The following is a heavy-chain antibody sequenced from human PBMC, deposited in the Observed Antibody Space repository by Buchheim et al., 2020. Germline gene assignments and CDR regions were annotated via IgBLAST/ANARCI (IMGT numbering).Heavy chain of an antibody. Sequence: EVQLVESGGGLVQPGGSLRLSCAASGFTFSSYWMSWVRQAPGKGLEWVANIKQDGSEKYYVDSVKGRFTISRANAKNSLYLQMNSLRAEDTAVYYCARMSGATISPYYYYGMDVWGQGTT. CDR1: GFTFSSYW. CDR3: ARMSGATISPYYYYGMDV. V-gene: IGHV3-7*01. J-gene: IGHJ6*02. CDR2: IKQDGSEK. D-gene: IGHD5-12*01.